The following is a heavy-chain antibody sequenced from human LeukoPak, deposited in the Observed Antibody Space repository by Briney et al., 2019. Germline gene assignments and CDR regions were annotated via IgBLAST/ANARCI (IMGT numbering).Heavy chain of an antibody. Sequence: SETLSLTCTVSGGSISSSSYYWGWIRQPPGKGLEWIGSIYYSGSTYYNPSLKSRVTISVDTSKNQFSLKLSSVTAADTAVYYCARELLEYCSSTSCSTHFDPWGQGTLVTVSS. D-gene: IGHD2-2*01. J-gene: IGHJ5*02. CDR1: GGSISSSSYY. CDR2: IYYSGST. CDR3: ARELLEYCSSTSCSTHFDP. V-gene: IGHV4-39*02.